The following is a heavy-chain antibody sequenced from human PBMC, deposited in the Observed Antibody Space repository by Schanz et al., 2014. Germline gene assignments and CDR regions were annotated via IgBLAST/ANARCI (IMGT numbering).Heavy chain of an antibody. CDR2: INPSSGTT. J-gene: IGHJ4*02. CDR1: GYTFTSYY. D-gene: IGHD6-13*01. V-gene: IGHV1-46*03. CDR3: ARDGEAAAGCDY. Sequence: QVQLVQSGAEVKKPGASVKVSCEASGYTFTSYYIHWFRQAPGQGLEWMGKINPSSGTTRIAQNCQGRRTVTRDTSTSTVNMELSSLRSEDTAVYYCARDGEAAAGCDYWGQGTLVTVSS.